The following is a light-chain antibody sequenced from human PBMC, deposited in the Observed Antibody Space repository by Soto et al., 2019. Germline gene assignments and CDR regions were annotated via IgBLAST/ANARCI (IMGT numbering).Light chain of an antibody. CDR1: QSVSSY. Sequence: EIVLTQSPATLSLSPGERATLSCRASQSVSSYLAWYQQKPGQAPRLLIYDASNRATGIPARFSGSGSGTDFTLTISSLESEAFAVYYCRQRSTWPWEFGQGTKVDIK. V-gene: IGKV3-11*01. CDR3: RQRSTWPWE. J-gene: IGKJ1*01. CDR2: DAS.